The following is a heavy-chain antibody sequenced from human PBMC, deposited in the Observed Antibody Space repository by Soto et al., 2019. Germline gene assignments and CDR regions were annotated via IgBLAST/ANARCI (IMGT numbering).Heavy chain of an antibody. CDR1: GFTFSSYD. CDR3: ARDASLAYWFDP. V-gene: IGHV3-33*01. D-gene: IGHD3-16*01. Sequence: GGSLRLSCAASGFTFSSYDMHWVRQAPGKGLEWVAVIWYDGSNKYYADSVKGRFTISRDNSKNTLYLQMNSLRAEDTAVYYCARDASLAYWFDPWGQGTLVTVSS. CDR2: IWYDGSNK. J-gene: IGHJ5*02.